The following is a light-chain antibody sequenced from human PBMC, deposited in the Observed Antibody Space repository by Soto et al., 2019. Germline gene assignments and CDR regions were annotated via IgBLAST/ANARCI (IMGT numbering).Light chain of an antibody. CDR3: QQDGTSSYT. J-gene: IGKJ2*01. V-gene: IGKV3-20*01. CDR1: QSVDSRY. CDR2: GTS. Sequence: ETVVTQSPCTLSLSPGEGATLSCRASQSVDSRYFACYQQKPGQPPRLLIHGTSNSASGIPDRFSGSGYGTDFTLTISRLEPDDFAVYYCQQDGTSSYTFGQGTTLEFK.